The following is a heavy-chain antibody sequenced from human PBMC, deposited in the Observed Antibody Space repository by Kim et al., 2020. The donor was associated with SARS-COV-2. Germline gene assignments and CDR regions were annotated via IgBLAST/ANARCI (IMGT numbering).Heavy chain of an antibody. CDR3: ARDPTLARGGAAGTFDY. CDR1: GFTFSSYG. D-gene: IGHD6-19*01. CDR2: IWYDGSNK. J-gene: IGHJ4*02. Sequence: GGSLRLSCAASGFTFSSYGMHWVRQAPGKGLEWVAVIWYDGSNKYYADSVKGRFTISRDNSKNTLYLQMNSLRAEDTAVYYCARDPTLARGGAAGTFDYWGQGTMVTVSS. V-gene: IGHV3-33*01.